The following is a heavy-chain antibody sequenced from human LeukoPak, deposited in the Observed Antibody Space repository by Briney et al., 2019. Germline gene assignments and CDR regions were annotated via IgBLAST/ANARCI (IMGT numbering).Heavy chain of an antibody. Sequence: GESLKISCKGSGYSFTNYWIGWVRQMPGKGLEWMGIIYPGDSDTRYSPSFQGQVTISADKSISTAYLQWSSLKASDTAVYYCARDPGRGYYDSSGSPQGYWGQGTLVTVSS. CDR1: GYSFTNYW. CDR2: IYPGDSDT. J-gene: IGHJ4*02. V-gene: IGHV5-51*01. D-gene: IGHD3-22*01. CDR3: ARDPGRGYYDSSGSPQGY.